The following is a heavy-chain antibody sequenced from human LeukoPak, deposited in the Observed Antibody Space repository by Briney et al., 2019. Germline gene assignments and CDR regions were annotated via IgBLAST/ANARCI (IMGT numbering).Heavy chain of an antibody. CDR2: ISFDGSNK. CDR1: GFTFGSYG. V-gene: IGHV3-30*18. CDR3: AKPHPLSSHAFDI. J-gene: IGHJ3*02. Sequence: PGTSLRLSCAASGFTFGSYGMHWVRQAPGKGLQWLAVISFDGSNKYYADSVKGRFTISRNTSNNTLSLQMNSLRAEDTAVYYCAKPHPLSSHAFDIWGQGTMVTVSS.